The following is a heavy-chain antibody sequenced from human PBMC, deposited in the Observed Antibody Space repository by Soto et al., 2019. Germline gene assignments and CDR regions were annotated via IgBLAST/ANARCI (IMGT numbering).Heavy chain of an antibody. CDR2: IKEDGSEK. V-gene: IGHV3-7*03. Sequence: EVQLVESGGGLVQPGGSLRLSCAASGFTFSNYWMSWVRQVPWKGLAWVSNIKEDGSEKYYVDSVKGRFTISRDNAKNSVHLQMNSLRDEDTAVYYCVRFSILVSGRGRGAFFDSWGQGTPVTVSS. J-gene: IGHJ4*02. CDR3: VRFSILVSGRGRGAFFDS. CDR1: GFTFSNYW. D-gene: IGHD6-19*01.